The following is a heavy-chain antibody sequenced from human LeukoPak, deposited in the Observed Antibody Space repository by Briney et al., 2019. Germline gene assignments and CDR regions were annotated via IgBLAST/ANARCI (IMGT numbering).Heavy chain of an antibody. CDR3: ARRYYDSSGYYWVKKYYFDY. CDR2: MNPNSGNT. Sequence: ASVKVSCKASGYTFTSYDINWVRQATGQGLEWMGWMNPNSGNTGYAQKFQGRVTITRNTSISTAYMELSSLRSEDTAVYYCARRYYDSSGYYWVKKYYFDYWGQGTLVTVSS. V-gene: IGHV1-8*03. D-gene: IGHD3-22*01. J-gene: IGHJ4*02. CDR1: GYTFTSYD.